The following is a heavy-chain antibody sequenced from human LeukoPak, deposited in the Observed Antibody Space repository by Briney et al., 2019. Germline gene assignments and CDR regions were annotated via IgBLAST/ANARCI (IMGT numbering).Heavy chain of an antibody. V-gene: IGHV3-74*01. J-gene: IGHJ6*04. D-gene: IGHD5-12*01. CDR1: GFTFSSYW. CDR3: ARDRRGYDFLAHDFYYYGMDV. Sequence: GGSLRLSCAASGFTFSSYWMHWVRQAPGKGLVWVSRINSDGSSTSYADSVKGRFTISRDNAKNTLYLQMNSLRAEDTAVYYCARDRRGYDFLAHDFYYYGMDVWGEGTTVTVSS. CDR2: INSDGSST.